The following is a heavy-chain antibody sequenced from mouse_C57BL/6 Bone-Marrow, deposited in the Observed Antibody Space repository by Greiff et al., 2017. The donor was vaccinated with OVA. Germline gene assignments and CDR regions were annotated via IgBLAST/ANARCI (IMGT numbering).Heavy chain of an antibody. CDR1: GYSFTDYN. CDR2: INPNYGTT. D-gene: IGHD1-1*01. V-gene: IGHV1-39*01. CDR3: ASRDGSSPHYYAMDY. J-gene: IGHJ4*01. Sequence: VQLKQPGAELVKPGASVKISCKASGYSFTDYNMNWVKQSNGKSLEWIGVINPNYGTTSYNQKFKGKATLTVDQSSSTAYMQLNSLTSEDSAVYYCASRDGSSPHYYAMDYWGQGTSVTVSS.